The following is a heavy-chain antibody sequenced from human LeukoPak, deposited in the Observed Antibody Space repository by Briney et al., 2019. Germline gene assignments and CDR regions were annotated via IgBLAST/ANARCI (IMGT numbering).Heavy chain of an antibody. J-gene: IGHJ6*03. CDR1: GFTFSSYW. CDR3: ARDLWSGLANYYYMDV. V-gene: IGHV3-7*01. Sequence: PGGSLRLSCAASGFTFSSYWMSWVRQAPGKGLEWVANIKQDGSEKYYVDSVKGRFTTSRDNAKNSLYLQMNSLRAEDTAVYYCARDLWSGLANYYYMDVWGKGTTVTVSS. D-gene: IGHD3-3*01. CDR2: IKQDGSEK.